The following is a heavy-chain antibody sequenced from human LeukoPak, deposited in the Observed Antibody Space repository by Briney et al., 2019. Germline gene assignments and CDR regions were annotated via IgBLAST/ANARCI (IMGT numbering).Heavy chain of an antibody. J-gene: IGHJ4*02. CDR1: GYTFTTYY. D-gene: IGHD3-16*01. V-gene: IGHV1-46*01. CDR3: ARRGLGIGYDY. Sequence: ASVKVSCKASGYTFTTYYMHWVRQAPGQGLEWMGIINPSGGSTSYAQKFQGRVTMTRDTSTSTVYMELSSLRSEDTAVYYCARRGLGIGYDYRGQGTLVTVSS. CDR2: INPSGGST.